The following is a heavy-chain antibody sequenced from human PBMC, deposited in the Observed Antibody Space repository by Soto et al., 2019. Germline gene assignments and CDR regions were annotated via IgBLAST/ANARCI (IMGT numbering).Heavy chain of an antibody. V-gene: IGHV4-4*07. D-gene: IGHD1-26*01. J-gene: IGHJ6*02. CDR3: ARDGEAEWELLLGYYYGMDV. CDR1: GGSISSYY. Sequence: QVQLQESGPGLVKPSETLSLTCTVSGGSISSYYWSWIRQPAGKGLEWIGRIYTSGSTNYNPSLKSRVTMSVDTSKNQFSLNLSSVTAADTAVYYCARDGEAEWELLLGYYYGMDVWGQGTTVTVSS. CDR2: IYTSGST.